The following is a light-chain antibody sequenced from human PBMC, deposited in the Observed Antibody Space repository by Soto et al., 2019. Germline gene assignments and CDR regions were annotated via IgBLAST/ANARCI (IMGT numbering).Light chain of an antibody. CDR3: SSFTSSSTLVV. J-gene: IGLJ2*01. V-gene: IGLV2-14*01. CDR2: EVS. CDR1: SSDLGGYNS. Sequence: QSVLTQPASVSGSPGQSITISCTGTSSDLGGYNSVSWYQQHPGKAPKLMIFEVSHRPSGVSNRFSGSKSGNTASLTISGLQAEDEADYYCSSFTSSSTLVVFGGGTKLTVL.